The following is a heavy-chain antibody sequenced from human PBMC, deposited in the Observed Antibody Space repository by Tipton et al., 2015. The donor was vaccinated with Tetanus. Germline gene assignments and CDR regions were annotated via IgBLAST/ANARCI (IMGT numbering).Heavy chain of an antibody. D-gene: IGHD2-2*02. CDR1: GDSVRSGSYY. Sequence: TLSLTCTVSGDSVRSGSYYWSWIRQPPGKELEWIGYIDYSRSTNYNPSLKSRLIISADTSKNQFSLRLSSVTAADTAVYYCASYNIPYYFDYWGRGTLVTVSS. V-gene: IGHV4-61*01. CDR2: IDYSRST. CDR3: ASYNIPYYFDY. J-gene: IGHJ4*02.